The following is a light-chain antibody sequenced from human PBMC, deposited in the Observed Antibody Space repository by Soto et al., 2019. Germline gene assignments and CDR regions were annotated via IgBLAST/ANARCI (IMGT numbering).Light chain of an antibody. CDR1: QSVSSSY. Sequence: EIVLMQSPGTLSLSPGERSTLSCRTGQSVSSSYLAWYQQKAGQAPRLLIHSASSRATGIPERFSGSGSGTDFTLTISRLEPEDFAVYYCQQYSSSPLTFGGGTKVDIK. J-gene: IGKJ4*01. V-gene: IGKV3-20*01. CDR3: QQYSSSPLT. CDR2: SAS.